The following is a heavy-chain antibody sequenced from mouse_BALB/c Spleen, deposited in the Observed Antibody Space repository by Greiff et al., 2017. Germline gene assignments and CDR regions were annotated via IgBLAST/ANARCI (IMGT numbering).Heavy chain of an antibody. V-gene: IGHV1-19*01. CDR3: ARRGSGDAMDY. CDR1: GYTFTDYY. J-gene: IGHJ4*01. D-gene: IGHD3-1*01. Sequence: SGPELVKPGASVKMSCKASGYTFTDYYMDWVKQSHGESFEWIGRVNPYNGGTSYNQKFKGKATLTVDKSSSTAYMELNSLTSEDSAVYYCARRGSGDAMDYWGQGTSVTVSS. CDR2: VNPYNGGT.